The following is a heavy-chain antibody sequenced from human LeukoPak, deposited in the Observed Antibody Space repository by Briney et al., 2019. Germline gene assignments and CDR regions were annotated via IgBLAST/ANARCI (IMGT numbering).Heavy chain of an antibody. CDR2: IYYTGTT. CDR1: SGSITNY. Sequence: SETLSLTCTVSSGSITNYWSWIRPPPGKGLEYIGHIYYTGTTDYNPSLKSRVTMSVDTSKSQFSLRLISVTASDTAVYFCAGAPNQHYFDYWGQGTLVAVSS. J-gene: IGHJ4*02. V-gene: IGHV4-59*01. CDR3: AGAPNQHYFDY.